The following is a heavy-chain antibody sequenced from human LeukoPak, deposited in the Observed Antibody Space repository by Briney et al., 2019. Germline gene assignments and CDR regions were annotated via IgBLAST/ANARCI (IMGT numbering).Heavy chain of an antibody. D-gene: IGHD2-2*01. CDR1: GYTFTGYY. CDR3: ATLFNNCSSTSCYSGP. J-gene: IGHJ5*02. Sequence: ASVKVSSKASGYTFTGYYMHWVRQAPGQGLEWMGWINPNSGGTNYAQKFQGRVTMTRDTSISTAYMELSRLRSDDTAVYYCATLFNNCSSTSCYSGPWGQGTLVTVSS. V-gene: IGHV1-2*02. CDR2: INPNSGGT.